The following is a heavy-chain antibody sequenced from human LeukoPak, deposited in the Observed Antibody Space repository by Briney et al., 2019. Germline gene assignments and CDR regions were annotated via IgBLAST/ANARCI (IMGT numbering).Heavy chain of an antibody. CDR2: IYYSGST. D-gene: IGHD6-19*01. CDR1: GGSISSYY. J-gene: IGHJ4*02. CDR3: ARGMYTSGWQGIDY. V-gene: IGHV4-59*01. Sequence: SETLSLTCTVSGGSISSYYWSWIRQPPGKGLEWIGYIYYSGSTNYNPSLKSRVTISVDTSKNQFSLKLSSVTAADTAVYYCARGMYTSGWQGIDYWGQGTLVTVSS.